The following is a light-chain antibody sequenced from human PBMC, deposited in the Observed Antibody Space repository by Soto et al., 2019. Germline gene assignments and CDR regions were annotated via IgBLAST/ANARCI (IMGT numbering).Light chain of an antibody. Sequence: QSVLTQPPSVSAAPGQKVTISCSGSSSNVGNNYVSWYQQLPGTAPQLLIYDNNKRPSGIPDRFSGSKSATSATLDITALQTGDEADYYCGAWDSSLMGVVFGGGTQLTVL. CDR2: DNN. CDR3: GAWDSSLMGVV. J-gene: IGLJ2*01. V-gene: IGLV1-51*01. CDR1: SSNVGNNY.